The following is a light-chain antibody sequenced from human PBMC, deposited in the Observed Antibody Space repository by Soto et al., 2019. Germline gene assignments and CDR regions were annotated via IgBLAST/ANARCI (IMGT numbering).Light chain of an antibody. CDR2: GAS. J-gene: IGKJ1*01. CDR1: QSISDT. V-gene: IGKV3-20*01. CDR3: HQYGSSSWT. Sequence: EIVMTQSPATLSVSPGGRVTLYCRASQSISDTLAWYQQKPGQAPRLLIHGASSRATGIPDRFSGSGSGTDFTLTISRLEPEDFAVYYCHQYGSSSWTFGQGTKVDI.